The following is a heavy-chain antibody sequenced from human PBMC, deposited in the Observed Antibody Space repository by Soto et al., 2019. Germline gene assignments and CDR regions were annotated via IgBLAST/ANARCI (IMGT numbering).Heavy chain of an antibody. D-gene: IGHD5-12*01. Sequence: GGSLRLSCAASGFTFSSYAIHWVRQAPGKGLEWVAVISYDGSNKYYADSVKGRFTISRDNSKNTLYLQMNSLRAEDTAVYYCATLYAGMVATVADYWGQGTLVTVSS. CDR1: GFTFSSYA. V-gene: IGHV3-30-3*01. CDR3: ATLYAGMVATVADY. J-gene: IGHJ4*02. CDR2: ISYDGSNK.